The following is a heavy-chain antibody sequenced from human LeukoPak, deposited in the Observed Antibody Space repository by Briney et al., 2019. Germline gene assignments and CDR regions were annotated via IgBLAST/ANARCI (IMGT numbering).Heavy chain of an antibody. CDR1: GGTFSSYA. CDR2: IIPIFGTA. V-gene: IGHV1-69*06. CDR3: ARQRFTTRAYAGNWFDP. D-gene: IGHD3-16*01. J-gene: IGHJ5*02. Sequence: SVKVSCKASGGTFSSYAISWVRQAPGQGLEWMGGIIPIFGTANYAQKFQGRVTITADKSTSTAYMELSSLRSEDTAVYYCARQRFTTRAYAGNWFDPWGQGTLVTVSS.